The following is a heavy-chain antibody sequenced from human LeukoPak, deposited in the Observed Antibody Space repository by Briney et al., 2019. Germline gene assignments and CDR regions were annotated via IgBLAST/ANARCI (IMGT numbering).Heavy chain of an antibody. Sequence: VASVTVSCKASGYTFTGYYMHWVRQAPGQGLEGMGWINPNSGGTNYAQKFQGWVTMTRETSISTAYMELSRLRSDDTAVYYCARGSLVVVPAATMYNWFDHWGQGTLVTVSS. V-gene: IGHV1-2*04. CDR2: INPNSGGT. D-gene: IGHD2-2*01. CDR1: GYTFTGYY. J-gene: IGHJ5*02. CDR3: ARGSLVVVPAATMYNWFDH.